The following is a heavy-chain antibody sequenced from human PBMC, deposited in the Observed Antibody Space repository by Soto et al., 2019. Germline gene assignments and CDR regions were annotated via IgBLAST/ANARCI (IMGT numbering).Heavy chain of an antibody. V-gene: IGHV4-59*08. CDR2: IYYSGST. J-gene: IGHJ4*02. D-gene: IGHD3-22*01. Sequence: SETLSLTCTVSGGSISSYYWSWIRQPPGKGLEWIGYIYYSGSTNYNPSLKSRVTISVDTSKNQFSLKLSSVTAADTAVYYCATIRNDYDSSGYYYFDYWGQGTLVTVSS. CDR1: GGSISSYY. CDR3: ATIRNDYDSSGYYYFDY.